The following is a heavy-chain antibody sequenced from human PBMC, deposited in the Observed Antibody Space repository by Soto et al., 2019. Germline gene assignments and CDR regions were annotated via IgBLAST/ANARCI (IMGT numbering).Heavy chain of an antibody. D-gene: IGHD4-17*01. V-gene: IGHV1-3*01. CDR2: INAGNGDT. CDR1: GYTFADYA. Sequence: QVQFVQSGAEVKKPGASVKVSCKASGYTFADYAIHWVRQAPGQSLEWMGWINAGNGDTKYSQKFPGRVTLTTDTSASTAYMDINSLTTDDTAVYYCARDRWVTTLTFDKWGQGTLVIVSS. J-gene: IGHJ4*02. CDR3: ARDRWVTTLTFDK.